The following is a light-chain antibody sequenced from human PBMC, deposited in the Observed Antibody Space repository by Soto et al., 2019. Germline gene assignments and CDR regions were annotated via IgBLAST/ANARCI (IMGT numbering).Light chain of an antibody. CDR3: AAWDDSLNALL. V-gene: IGLV1-44*01. Sequence: QSVLTQPPSASETPEQRVTISCSGSSSNIGRNSVNWYQHLPGTAPKLLIYSNYQRPSGVPDRGSGSKSGTSAALAISGLQSEDEADYYCAAWDDSLNALLFGGGTKLTVL. CDR1: SSNIGRNS. J-gene: IGLJ3*02. CDR2: SNY.